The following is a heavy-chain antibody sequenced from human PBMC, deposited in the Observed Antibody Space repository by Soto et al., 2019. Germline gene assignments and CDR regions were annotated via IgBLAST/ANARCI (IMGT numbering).Heavy chain of an antibody. CDR2: IYSGGST. D-gene: IGHD5-12*01. Sequence: GGSLRLSCAASGFTVSSNYMSWVRQAPGKGLEWVSVIYSGGSTYYADSVKGRFTISRHNSKNTLYLQMNSLRAEDTAVYYCASHYGAYSGYAPDAFDIWGQGTMVTVSS. CDR1: GFTVSSNY. CDR3: ASHYGAYSGYAPDAFDI. V-gene: IGHV3-53*04. J-gene: IGHJ3*02.